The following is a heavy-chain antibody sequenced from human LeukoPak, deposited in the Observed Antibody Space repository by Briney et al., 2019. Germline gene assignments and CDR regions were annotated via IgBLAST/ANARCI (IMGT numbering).Heavy chain of an antibody. CDR2: INPNSGDT. CDR1: GYTFTGYY. D-gene: IGHD3-22*01. V-gene: IGHV1-2*02. CDR3: AKSQFFDDSRSAGGVDP. J-gene: IGHJ5*02. Sequence: ASVKVSCKASGYTFTGYYLHWVRQAPGQGLEWMGWINPNSGDTNYGQKFQGRVTMTRDTSISTVYMELSRLRSDDTAVYYCAKSQFFDDSRSAGGVDPWGQGTLVTVSS.